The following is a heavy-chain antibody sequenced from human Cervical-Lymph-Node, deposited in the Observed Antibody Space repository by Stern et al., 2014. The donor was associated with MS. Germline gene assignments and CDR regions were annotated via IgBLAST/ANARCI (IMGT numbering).Heavy chain of an antibody. V-gene: IGHV1-24*01. Sequence: VQLVQSGAEVKKPGASVKVSCKVSGYRLTELSMHWVRQAPGKGLEWMGGFDPEDGKTIYAQKFQGRVTMTEDTSSDTAFMELNDLRSEDTGVFFCATGASSVSRFDYWGQGTLVTVSS. D-gene: IGHD1-26*01. J-gene: IGHJ4*02. CDR3: ATGASSVSRFDY. CDR2: FDPEDGKT. CDR1: GYRLTELS.